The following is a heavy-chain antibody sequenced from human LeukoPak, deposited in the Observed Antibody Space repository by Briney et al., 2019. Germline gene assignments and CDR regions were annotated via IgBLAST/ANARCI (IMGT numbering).Heavy chain of an antibody. Sequence: PGGSLRLSCAASGFTFRSYEMNWVRQAPGKGLEWVSYISSSGIIYYADSVKGRFTISRDNAKNSLYLQMNSLRAEDTAVYYCARGTYYYDSSFGPWGQGTLVTVSS. CDR1: GFTFRSYE. V-gene: IGHV3-48*03. CDR2: ISSSGII. J-gene: IGHJ5*02. D-gene: IGHD3-22*01. CDR3: ARGTYYYDSSFGP.